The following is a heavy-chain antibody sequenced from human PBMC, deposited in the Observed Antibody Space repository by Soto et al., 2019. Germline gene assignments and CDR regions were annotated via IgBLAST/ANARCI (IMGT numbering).Heavy chain of an antibody. D-gene: IGHD1-26*01. CDR2: IIPIFGTA. J-gene: IGHJ1*01. CDR1: GGTFSSYA. CDR3: ASPAHIVGATGYFQH. V-gene: IGHV1-69*01. Sequence: QVQLVQSGAEVKKPGSSAKVSCKASGGTFSSYAISWVRQAPGQGLEWMGGIIPIFGTANYAQKFQGRVTITADESTSTAYMELSSLRSEDTAVYYCASPAHIVGATGYFQHWGQGTLVTVSS.